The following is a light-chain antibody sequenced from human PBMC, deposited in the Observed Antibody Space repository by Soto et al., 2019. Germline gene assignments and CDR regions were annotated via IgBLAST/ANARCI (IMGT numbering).Light chain of an antibody. CDR2: QVS. V-gene: IGLV2-18*02. CDR3: SSYTSSGTWV. Sequence: QSALTQPPSVSGSPGQSVTISSTGTSSDVGSYNRVSWYQQPPGTAPKLMICQVSNRPSGVPDRFSGSKSGNTASLTISGLQAEDEADYYCSSYTSSGTWVFGGGTKLTVL. CDR1: SSDVGSYNR. J-gene: IGLJ3*02.